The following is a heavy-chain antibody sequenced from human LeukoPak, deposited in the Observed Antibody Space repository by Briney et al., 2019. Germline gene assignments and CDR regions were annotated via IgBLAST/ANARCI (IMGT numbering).Heavy chain of an antibody. CDR3: ARGGGLVAATPHYFDY. CDR1: GGPFRGYY. D-gene: IGHD2-15*01. CDR2: INYSGST. Sequence: SETLSLTCAVYGGPFRGYYWGWIPQPPGKGLEWIGEINYSGSTNYNPSLQSRVTISVDTSKNQFSLKLSSVTAADTAVYYCARGGGLVAATPHYFDYWGRGTLLTVSS. J-gene: IGHJ4*02. V-gene: IGHV4-34*01.